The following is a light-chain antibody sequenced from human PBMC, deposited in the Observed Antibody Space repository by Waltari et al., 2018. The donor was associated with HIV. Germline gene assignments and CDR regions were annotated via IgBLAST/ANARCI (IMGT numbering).Light chain of an antibody. Sequence: QSALTQPLAVSGSPGQSVTISCTGTNSDIAPYNRVCWYHQTPGTAPKLMIYDVNSRPSGVPDRFSGSKSGNTASLTISGLQAEDEGDYYCSSYTTTTARVFGTGTKVTVL. CDR1: NSDIAPYNR. J-gene: IGLJ1*01. CDR2: DVN. CDR3: SSYTTTTARV. V-gene: IGLV2-18*02.